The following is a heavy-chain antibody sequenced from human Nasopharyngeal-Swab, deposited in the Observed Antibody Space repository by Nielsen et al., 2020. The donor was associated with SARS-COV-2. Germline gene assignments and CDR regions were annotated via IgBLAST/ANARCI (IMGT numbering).Heavy chain of an antibody. CDR3: ARASSGSYWSAFDI. J-gene: IGHJ3*02. V-gene: IGHV3-30-3*01. Sequence: GGSLRLSCAASGFTFSSYAIHWVRQAPGKGLEWVAVISYDGSNKYYADSVKGRFTISRDNSKNTLYLQMNSLRAEDTAVYYCARASSGSYWSAFDIWGQGTMVTVSS. D-gene: IGHD1-26*01. CDR2: ISYDGSNK. CDR1: GFTFSSYA.